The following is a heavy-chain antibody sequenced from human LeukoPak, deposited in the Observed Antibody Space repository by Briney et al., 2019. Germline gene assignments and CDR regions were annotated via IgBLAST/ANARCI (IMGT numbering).Heavy chain of an antibody. J-gene: IGHJ4*02. CDR1: GYTFTSYG. D-gene: IGHD2-2*01. Sequence: ASVKVSCKASGYTFTSYGISWVRQAPGQGLEWMGWISAYNGITNYAQKLQGRVTMTTDTSTSTAYMELRSLRSDDTAVYYCARDLKRYCSSTSCYGVDYWGQGTLVTVSS. CDR2: ISAYNGIT. V-gene: IGHV1-18*01. CDR3: ARDLKRYCSSTSCYGVDY.